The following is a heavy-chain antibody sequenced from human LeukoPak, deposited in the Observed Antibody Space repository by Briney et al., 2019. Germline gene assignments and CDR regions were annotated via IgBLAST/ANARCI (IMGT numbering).Heavy chain of an antibody. CDR1: GYTFTGYY. CDR2: INPNSGGT. D-gene: IGHD1-1*01. J-gene: IGHJ4*02. CDR3: ATHPGTTGTWAFDY. Sequence: ASVKVSCKASGYTFTGYYMHWVRQAPGRGLEWMGWINPNSGGTNYAQKFQGRVTMTRDTSISTAYMELSRLRSDDTAVYYCATHPGTTGTWAFDYWGQGTLVTVSS. V-gene: IGHV1-2*02.